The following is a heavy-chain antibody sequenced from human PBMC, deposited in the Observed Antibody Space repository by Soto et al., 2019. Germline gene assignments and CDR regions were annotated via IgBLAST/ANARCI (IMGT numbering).Heavy chain of an antibody. CDR2: LSVGNGDT. Sequence: GXSGKVSCEASGDTRTDFSMHWVRQAPGQRPEWMGWLSVGNGDTKYSQKFQGRVTITRDTSARTAYMELSNLRSEDTAVYYCATSEGDCGGGSCYNYFYYYGMDVWGQGTTVTGSS. CDR3: ATSEGDCGGGSCYNYFYYYGMDV. CDR1: GDTRTDFS. J-gene: IGHJ6*02. V-gene: IGHV1-3*01. D-gene: IGHD2-15*01.